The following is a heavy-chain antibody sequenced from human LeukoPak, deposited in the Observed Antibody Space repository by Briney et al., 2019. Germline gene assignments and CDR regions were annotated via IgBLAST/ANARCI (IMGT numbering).Heavy chain of an antibody. CDR3: AKGGEGSGYYFGGHFDY. J-gene: IGHJ4*02. V-gene: IGHV3-53*01. Sequence: PGGSLRLSCTVSGFTVSSNSMSWVRQAPGKGLERVSFIYSDNTHYSDSVKGRFTISRDNAKNSLYLQMNSLRAEDTAVYYCAKGGEGSGYYFGGHFDYWGQGTLVTVSS. D-gene: IGHD3-22*01. CDR2: IYSDNT. CDR1: GFTVSSNS.